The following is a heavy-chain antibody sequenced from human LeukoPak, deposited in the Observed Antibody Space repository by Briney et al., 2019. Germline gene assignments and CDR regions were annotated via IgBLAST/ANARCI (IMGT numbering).Heavy chain of an antibody. CDR1: GGSISSYY. CDR2: IYYSGST. D-gene: IGHD3-10*01. V-gene: IGHV4-59*08. J-gene: IGHJ6*03. Sequence: PSETLSLTCTVSGGSISSYYWSWIRQPPGKGLEWIGYIYYSGSTNYNPSLKSRVTISVDTSKNQFSLKLSSVTAADTAVYYCARHVDSITMVRGVIITGSYMDVWGKGTTVTVSS. CDR3: ARHVDSITMVRGVIITGSYMDV.